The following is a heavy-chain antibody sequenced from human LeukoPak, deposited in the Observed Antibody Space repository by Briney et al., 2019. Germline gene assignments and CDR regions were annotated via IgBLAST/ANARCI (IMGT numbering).Heavy chain of an antibody. V-gene: IGHV3-30*02. CDR3: AKEYCSSTSCYVSD. Sequence: QAGGSLRLSCAASGFTFSSYSMNWVRQAPGKGLEWVAFIRYDGSNKYYADSVKGRFTISRDNSKNTLYLQMNSLRAEDTAVYYCAKEYCSSTSCYVSDWGQGTLVTVSS. D-gene: IGHD2-2*01. J-gene: IGHJ4*02. CDR1: GFTFSSYS. CDR2: IRYDGSNK.